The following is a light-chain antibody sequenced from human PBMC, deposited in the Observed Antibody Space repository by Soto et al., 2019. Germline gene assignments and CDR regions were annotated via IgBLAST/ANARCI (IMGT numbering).Light chain of an antibody. Sequence: IVMTQSPATLSVSPGERATLSCRASQSVSSNLAWYQHKPGQAPRLLIYGASTRATGIPTRFSGSGSGTEFALTISSLQSGDFAIYYCQQYDQWYTFGQGTKLEIK. J-gene: IGKJ2*01. V-gene: IGKV3-15*01. CDR2: GAS. CDR3: QQYDQWYT. CDR1: QSVSSN.